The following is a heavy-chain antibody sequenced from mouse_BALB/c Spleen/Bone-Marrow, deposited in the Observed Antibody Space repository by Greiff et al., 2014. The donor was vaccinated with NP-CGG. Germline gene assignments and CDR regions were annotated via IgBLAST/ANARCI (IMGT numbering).Heavy chain of an antibody. Sequence: DVKLQESGGGLVKPGGSLKLSCAASGFTFSDYYMYWVRQTPEKRLEWVATISDGGSYTYYPDSVKGRFTISRDNAKNNLYLQMSSLKSEDTAMYYCARYGNYPMDYWGQGTSVTVSS. CDR2: ISDGGSYT. CDR3: ARYGNYPMDY. V-gene: IGHV5-4*02. J-gene: IGHJ4*01. CDR1: GFTFSDYY. D-gene: IGHD2-1*01.